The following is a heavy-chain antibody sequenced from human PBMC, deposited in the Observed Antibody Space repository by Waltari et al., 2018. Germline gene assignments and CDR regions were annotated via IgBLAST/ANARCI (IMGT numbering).Heavy chain of an antibody. CDR2: TYFSSKWSD. Sequence: QVQLQQSGQGLVMPSQTLSLTCAISGARVSSYISAWNWIRQSPSRGFEWLGRTYFSSKWSDDYAVSVRGRLTINPDTSKNQFSLQLNSVTPEDTAVYYCARGVVANTYYFDYWGQGTLVTVSS. D-gene: IGHD2-15*01. V-gene: IGHV6-1*01. J-gene: IGHJ4*02. CDR1: GARVSSYISA. CDR3: ARGVVANTYYFDY.